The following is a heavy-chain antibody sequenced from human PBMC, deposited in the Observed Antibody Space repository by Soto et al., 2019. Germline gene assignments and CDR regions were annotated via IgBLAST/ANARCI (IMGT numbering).Heavy chain of an antibody. CDR2: TYYRSKWYN. CDR3: ARALGFSSGWYGSFPY. D-gene: IGHD6-19*01. V-gene: IGHV6-1*01. CDR1: GDSVSSNRAA. Sequence: SQTLSLTCASSGDSVSSNRAAWNWIRQSPSRGLEWLGRTYYRSKWYNDYAVSVKSRITINPDTSKNQFSLQLNSVTPEDTAVYYCARALGFSSGWYGSFPYWGPGTHVTLSS. J-gene: IGHJ4*02.